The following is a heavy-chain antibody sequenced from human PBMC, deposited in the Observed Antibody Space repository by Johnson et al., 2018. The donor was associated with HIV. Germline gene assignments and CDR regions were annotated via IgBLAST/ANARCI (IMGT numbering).Heavy chain of an antibody. Sequence: QEKLVESGGGVVQPGGSLRLSCAASGFTFSSYGMHWVRQAPGKGLEWVAVIWYDGSNKYYADSVKGRFTISRDNSQNTLYLQMNSLRAEDTAVYYCARRSWAFDAFDIWGQGTMVTVSS. CDR1: GFTFSSYG. J-gene: IGHJ3*02. V-gene: IGHV3-33*01. CDR2: IWYDGSNK. CDR3: ARRSWAFDAFDI. D-gene: IGHD1-26*01.